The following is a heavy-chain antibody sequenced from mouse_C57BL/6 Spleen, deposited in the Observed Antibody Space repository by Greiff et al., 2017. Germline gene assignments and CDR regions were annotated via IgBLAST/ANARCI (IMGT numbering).Heavy chain of an antibody. V-gene: IGHV1-20*01. J-gene: IGHJ2*01. Sequence: VQLKESGPELVKPGDSVKISCKASGYSFTGYFMNWVMQSHGKSLEWIGRINPYNGDTFYNQKFKGKATLTVDKSSSTAHMELRSLTSEDSAVYYCARGITTVVDYFDYWGQGTTLTVSS. CDR1: GYSFTGYF. CDR2: INPYNGDT. D-gene: IGHD1-1*01. CDR3: ARGITTVVDYFDY.